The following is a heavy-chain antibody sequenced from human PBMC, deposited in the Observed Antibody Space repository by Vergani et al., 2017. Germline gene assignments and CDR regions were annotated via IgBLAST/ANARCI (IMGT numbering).Heavy chain of an antibody. CDR1: GGSISSYY. V-gene: IGHV4-59*01. D-gene: IGHD3-9*01. Sequence: QVQLQESGPGLVKPSETLSLTCTVSGGSISSYYWSWIRQPPGKGLEWIGYIYYSGSTNYNPSFKSRVTISVDTSQNQFSLKLSSVTAADTAVYYCARVDILTGYSEYYFDYWGQGTLVTVSS. J-gene: IGHJ4*02. CDR2: IYYSGST. CDR3: ARVDILTGYSEYYFDY.